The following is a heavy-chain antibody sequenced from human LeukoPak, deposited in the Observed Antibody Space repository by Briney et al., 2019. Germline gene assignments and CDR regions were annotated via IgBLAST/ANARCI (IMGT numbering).Heavy chain of an antibody. D-gene: IGHD3-3*02. CDR2: INHSGST. CDR3: ARDQRGPFYFDY. Sequence: SETLSLTCAVYGGSFSDYYWSWIRQPPGKGLEWVWEINHSGSTNYNKSLKSRVTISVDTSKSQFSLKLSSVTAADTAVYYCARDQRGPFYFDYWGQGTLVTVSS. V-gene: IGHV4-34*01. J-gene: IGHJ4*02. CDR1: GGSFSDYY.